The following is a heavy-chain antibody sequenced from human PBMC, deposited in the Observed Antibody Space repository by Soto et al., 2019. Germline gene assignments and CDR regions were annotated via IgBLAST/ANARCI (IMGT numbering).Heavy chain of an antibody. CDR1: GFPFSDYY. V-gene: IGHV3-11*06. CDR2: ISSSSSYT. Sequence: GSLRLSCAASGFPFSDYYMSWIRKAPGKGLEWVSYISSSSSYTNYADSVKGRFTISRDNAKNSLYLQMNSLRAEDTAVYYCARDRPNYYDSSKPNWFDPWGQGTLVTVSS. D-gene: IGHD3-22*01. J-gene: IGHJ5*02. CDR3: ARDRPNYYDSSKPNWFDP.